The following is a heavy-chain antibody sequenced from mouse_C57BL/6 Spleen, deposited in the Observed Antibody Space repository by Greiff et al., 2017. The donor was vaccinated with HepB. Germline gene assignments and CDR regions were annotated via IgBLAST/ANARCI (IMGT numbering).Heavy chain of an antibody. CDR1: GFNIKDYY. CDR2: IDPEDGDT. V-gene: IGHV14-1*01. CDR3: TTPSTTVVATRDY. Sequence: VQLQQSGAELVRPGASVKLSCTASGFNIKDYYMHWVKQRPEQGLEWIGRIDPEDGDTEYAPKFQGKATMTADTSSNTAYLQLSSLTSEDTAVYYCTTPSTTVVATRDYWGQGTTLTVSS. J-gene: IGHJ2*01. D-gene: IGHD1-1*01.